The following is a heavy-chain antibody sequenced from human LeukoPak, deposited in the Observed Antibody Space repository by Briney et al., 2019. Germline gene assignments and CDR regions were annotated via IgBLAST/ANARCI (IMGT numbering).Heavy chain of an antibody. CDR1: GCSISSGDYY. V-gene: IGHV4-30-4*01. CDR3: ARDRPTYYDILTGPTDYYYYGMDV. CDR2: IYYSGRY. J-gene: IGHJ6*02. Sequence: SETLCLTCTVSGCSISSGDYYWSWIRQPQGKGLESIGNIYYSGRYYYDPSLKSRVTISVDTSKTQFSLKLSSVTAADTAVYYCARDRPTYYDILTGPTDYYYYGMDVWGQGTTVTVSS. D-gene: IGHD3-9*01.